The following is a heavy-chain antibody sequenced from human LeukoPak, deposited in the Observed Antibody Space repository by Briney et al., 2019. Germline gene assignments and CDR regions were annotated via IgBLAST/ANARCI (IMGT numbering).Heavy chain of an antibody. D-gene: IGHD6-13*01. CDR1: GFTFSSYS. CDR2: ISSSSSYI. V-gene: IGHV3-21*01. J-gene: IGHJ6*04. CDR3: ARDSSSWYNYGMDV. Sequence: PGGALRLSCVASGFTFSSYSMNWVRQAPGKGREWVSSISSSSSYIYYADSVKGRFTISRDNAKNSLYLQMNSLKAEDTAVYYCARDSSSWYNYGMDVWGKGPTVTVSS.